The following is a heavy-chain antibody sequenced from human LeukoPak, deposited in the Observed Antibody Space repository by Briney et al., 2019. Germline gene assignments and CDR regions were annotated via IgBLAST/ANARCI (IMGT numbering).Heavy chain of an antibody. Sequence: ASVKVSCKASGYTFTSYGIGWVRQAPGQGLEWMGWISAYNGNTNYAQKLQGRVTMTTDTSTSTAYMELRSLRSDDTAVYYCARTKHEILTGYSTPYYYYGMDVWGQGTTVTVSS. CDR1: GYTFTSYG. CDR2: ISAYNGNT. CDR3: ARTKHEILTGYSTPYYYYGMDV. D-gene: IGHD3-9*01. V-gene: IGHV1-18*01. J-gene: IGHJ6*02.